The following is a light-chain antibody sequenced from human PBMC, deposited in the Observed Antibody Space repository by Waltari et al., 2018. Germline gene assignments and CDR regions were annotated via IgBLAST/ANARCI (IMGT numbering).Light chain of an antibody. J-gene: IGLJ3*02. CDR1: SSDVGGYNF. CDR3: SSYGGNDNLV. V-gene: IGLV2-8*01. Sequence: QSALTQPPSASGSPGQSVTISCTGTSSDVGGYNFVSWYQQHPGKAPQVLVYEVSKRPSGVPDRFSGSKSGNTASLTISGVQGEDEADYYCSSYGGNDNLVFGGGTKLTVL. CDR2: EVS.